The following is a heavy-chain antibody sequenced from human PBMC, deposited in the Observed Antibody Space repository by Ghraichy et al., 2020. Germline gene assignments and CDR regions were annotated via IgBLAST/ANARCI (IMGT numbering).Heavy chain of an antibody. CDR3: AKSVRGGVVITYFDY. CDR2: ISGSGGST. V-gene: IGHV3-23*01. CDR1: GFTFSSYA. J-gene: IGHJ4*02. D-gene: IGHD3-3*01. Sequence: GGSLRLSCAASGFTFSSYAMSWVRQAPGKGLEWLSAISGSGGSTYYADSVKGRFTISRDNSKNTLYLQMNSLRAEDTAVYYCAKSVRGGVVITYFDYWGQGTLVTVSS.